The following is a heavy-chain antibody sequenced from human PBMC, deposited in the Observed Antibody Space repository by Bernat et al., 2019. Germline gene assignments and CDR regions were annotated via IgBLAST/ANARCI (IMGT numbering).Heavy chain of an antibody. CDR3: ARDYEWELTISGGMDV. J-gene: IGHJ6*02. CDR1: GFTFSSYE. CDR2: ISSSGSTI. V-gene: IGHV3-48*03. D-gene: IGHD1-26*01. Sequence: VQLVESGGGVVQPGRSLRRSCAASGFTFSSYEMNWVRQAPGKGLEWVSYISSSGSTIYYADSVKGRFTISRDNAKNSLYLQMNSLRAEDTAVYYCARDYEWELTISGGMDVWGQGTTVTVSS.